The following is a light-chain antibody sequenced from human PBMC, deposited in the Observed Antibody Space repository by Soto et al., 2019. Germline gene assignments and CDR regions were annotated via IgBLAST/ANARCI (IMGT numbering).Light chain of an antibody. V-gene: IGLV1-40*01. J-gene: IGLJ2*01. CDR3: QSYDSSLSVVV. Sequence: QSVLTQPPSVSGAPGQRVTIPCTGSSSNIGAGYDVHWYQQLPGTAPKLLIYGNSKRPSGVPDRFSGSKSGTSASLAITGLQAEDEADYYCQSYDSSLSVVVFGGGTKLTVL. CDR2: GNS. CDR1: SSNIGAGYD.